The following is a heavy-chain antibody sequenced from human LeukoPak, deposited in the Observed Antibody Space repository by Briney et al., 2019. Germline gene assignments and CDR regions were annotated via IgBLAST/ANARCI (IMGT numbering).Heavy chain of an antibody. Sequence: PGGSLRLSCAASGLTFTDFGMNWVRMAPGRGLEWLANIKPDGNEKYYVDSVKGRFAISRDNAKNEVYLEMNSLRAEDTGVYYCSGRDSSRSPRAYWGQGTLVSVSS. CDR3: SGRDSSRSPRAY. J-gene: IGHJ4*02. CDR1: GLTFTDFG. CDR2: IKPDGNEK. D-gene: IGHD2-2*01. V-gene: IGHV3-7*01.